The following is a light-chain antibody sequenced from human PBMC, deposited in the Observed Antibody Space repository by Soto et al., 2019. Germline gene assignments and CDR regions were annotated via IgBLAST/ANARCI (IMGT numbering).Light chain of an antibody. CDR2: GNN. CDR1: SSNIGAGYD. CDR3: QSYDSSLSSVV. Sequence: QLVLTQPPSVSGAPGQRVTISCTGSSSNIGAGYDIHWYQQLPETAPKLLIYGNNNRPSGVPDRFSGSKSGTSASLAITGLQAEDEADYYCQSYDSSLSSVVFGGGTKLTVL. V-gene: IGLV1-40*01. J-gene: IGLJ2*01.